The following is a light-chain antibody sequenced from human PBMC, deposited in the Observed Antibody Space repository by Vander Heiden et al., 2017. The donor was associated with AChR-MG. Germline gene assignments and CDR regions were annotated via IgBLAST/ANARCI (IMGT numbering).Light chain of an antibody. V-gene: IGLV1-47*02. CDR3: AAWDDSLTSVL. Sequence: QSVLTQPPSASGPPGQRVTISCSGSHSNIGGNYVSWYQQLPGTAPKLLIDTNNERPSGVPDRFSGSKSGTSASLAISGLRSEDEADYYCAAWDDSLTSVLFGGGTKLTVL. CDR2: TNN. J-gene: IGLJ2*01. CDR1: HSNIGGNY.